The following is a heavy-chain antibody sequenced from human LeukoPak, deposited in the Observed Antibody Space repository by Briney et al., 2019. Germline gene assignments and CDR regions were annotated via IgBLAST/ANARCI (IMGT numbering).Heavy chain of an antibody. D-gene: IGHD1-26*01. CDR3: AYRNNFEY. CDR2: ISDLGGAT. V-gene: IGHV3-23*01. CDR1: GFTFNTYA. J-gene: IGHJ4*02. Sequence: GGSLRLSCAASGFTFNTYAMSWVRQAPGKGLEWVSAISDLGGATYYADSVKGRFTISRDDAKRTVDLQMDNLRAEDTAIYYCAYRNNFEYWGQGALVTVSS.